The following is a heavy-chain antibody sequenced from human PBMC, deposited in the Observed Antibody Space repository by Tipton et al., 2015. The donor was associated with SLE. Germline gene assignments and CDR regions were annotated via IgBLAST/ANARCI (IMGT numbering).Heavy chain of an antibody. J-gene: IGHJ5*02. Sequence: GSLRLSCTGSGFRFGDYSMSWVRQAPGKGLEWVSYISSSGSTIYYADSVKGRFTISRDNAKNSLYLQMNSLRVEDAAVYYCATHMPPVTWGQGTLVTVSS. V-gene: IGHV3-48*01. CDR3: ATHMPPVT. CDR1: GFRFGDYS. D-gene: IGHD2-2*01. CDR2: ISSSGSTI.